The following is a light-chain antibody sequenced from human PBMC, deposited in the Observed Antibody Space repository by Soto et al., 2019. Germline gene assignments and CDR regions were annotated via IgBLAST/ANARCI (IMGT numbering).Light chain of an antibody. CDR2: DAS. CDR3: TQYESLRT. Sequence: VGGSVIITFKASQNINNYLNWYQQKPGRAPKLLIYDASNLEAGVHSSFRGSGSGTDFTFTISRQQAEDIAIYSCTQYESLRTCGKGTRLEIK. CDR1: QNINNY. J-gene: IGKJ5*01. V-gene: IGKV1-33*01.